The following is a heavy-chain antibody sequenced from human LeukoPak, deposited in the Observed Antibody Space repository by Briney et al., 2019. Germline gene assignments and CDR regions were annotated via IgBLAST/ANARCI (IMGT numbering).Heavy chain of an antibody. J-gene: IGHJ3*02. CDR2: FDPEDGET. Sequence: RASVKVSCKVSGYTLTELSMHWVRQAPGKGLEWMGGFDPEDGETIYAQKFQGRVTMTEDTSTDIAYMELSSLRSEDTAVYYCATPDYGDNDAFDIWGQGTMVTVSS. D-gene: IGHD4-17*01. V-gene: IGHV1-24*01. CDR3: ATPDYGDNDAFDI. CDR1: GYTLTELS.